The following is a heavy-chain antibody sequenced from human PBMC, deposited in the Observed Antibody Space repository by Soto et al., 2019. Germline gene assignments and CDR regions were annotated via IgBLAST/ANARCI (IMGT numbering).Heavy chain of an antibody. V-gene: IGHV4-34*01. CDR3: ARGRREDIVVVPAANPYYYYMDV. CDR1: GGAFSGYY. Sequence: QVQLQQWGAGLLKPSETLSLTCAVYGGAFSGYYWSWIRQPPGKGLEWIGEINHSGSTNYNPSLKSRVTISVDTSKNQFSLKLRSVTAADTAVYYCARGRREDIVVVPAANPYYYYMDVWGKGTTVTVSS. CDR2: INHSGST. J-gene: IGHJ6*03. D-gene: IGHD2-2*01.